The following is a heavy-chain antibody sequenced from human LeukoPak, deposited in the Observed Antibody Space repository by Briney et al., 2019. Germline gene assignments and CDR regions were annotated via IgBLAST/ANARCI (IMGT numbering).Heavy chain of an antibody. V-gene: IGHV1-8*01. D-gene: IGHD4/OR15-4a*01. CDR1: RYTFTSYD. J-gene: IGHJ5*02. CDR2: MNPSSGNT. Sequence: ASVKVSCKASRYTFTSYDINWVRQAPGQGLEWMGWMNPSSGNTGYAQKFQGRVTMTRNTSVSTAYMELSSLRSEDTAVYYCARKNYGSNRWFDPWGQGTLVTVSS. CDR3: ARKNYGSNRWFDP.